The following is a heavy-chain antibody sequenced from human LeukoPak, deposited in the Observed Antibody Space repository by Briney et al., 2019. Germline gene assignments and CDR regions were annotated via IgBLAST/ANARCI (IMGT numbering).Heavy chain of an antibody. D-gene: IGHD6-6*01. V-gene: IGHV3-30*18. CDR2: ISYDGQNQ. Sequence: GGSLRLSCAASGFAFSTYAMHWVRQAPGKGLEWVAVISYDGQNQYYADSVKGRFTISRDNSKNTLYLHMSSLGTEDTAVYYCAKVSIRLSSHFDFWGQGTLVTVSS. CDR3: AKVSIRLSSHFDF. CDR1: GFAFSTYA. J-gene: IGHJ4*02.